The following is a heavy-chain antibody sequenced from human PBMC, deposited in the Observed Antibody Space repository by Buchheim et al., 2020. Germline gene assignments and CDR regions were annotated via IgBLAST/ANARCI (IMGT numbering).Heavy chain of an antibody. CDR1: GGSISSSSYY. CDR3: ARHFPFYDEYYYYGMDV. D-gene: IGHD5/OR15-5a*01. V-gene: IGHV4-39*01. Sequence: QLQLQESGPGLVKPSETLSLTCTVSGGSISSSSYYWGWIRQPPGKGLEWIGSIYYSGSTYYNPSLKSRVTISVDTSKNQFSLKLSSVTAADTAVYYCARHFPFYDEYYYYGMDVWGQGTT. CDR2: IYYSGST. J-gene: IGHJ6*02.